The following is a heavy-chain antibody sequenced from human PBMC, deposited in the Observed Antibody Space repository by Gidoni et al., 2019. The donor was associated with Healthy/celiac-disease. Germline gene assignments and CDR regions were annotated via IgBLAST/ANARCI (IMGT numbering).Heavy chain of an antibody. Sequence: QVQLVQSGAEVKKPGASVKVSCKASGYTSTGYYMHWVRQAPGQGLEWMGWINPNSGGTNYAQKFQGRVTMTRDTSISTAYMKLSRLRSDDTAVYYCAREQAVVHQGGDAFDIWGQGTMVTVSS. CDR3: AREQAVVHQGGDAFDI. V-gene: IGHV1-2*02. J-gene: IGHJ3*02. CDR1: GYTSTGYY. D-gene: IGHD6-19*01. CDR2: INPNSGGT.